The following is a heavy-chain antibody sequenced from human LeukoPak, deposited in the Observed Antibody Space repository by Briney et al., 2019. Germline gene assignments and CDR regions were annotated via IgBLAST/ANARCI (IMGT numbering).Heavy chain of an antibody. CDR2: IWYDGSNK. Sequence: GGSLRLSCETAGFTFSSYGMHWVRQAPGKGLEWVAVIWYDGSNKYYADSVKGRFTISRDNSKNTLYLQMNSLRAEDTAVYYCARDLDTIFGVFDYWGQGTLVTVSS. CDR1: GFTFSSYG. D-gene: IGHD3-3*01. J-gene: IGHJ4*02. V-gene: IGHV3-33*01. CDR3: ARDLDTIFGVFDY.